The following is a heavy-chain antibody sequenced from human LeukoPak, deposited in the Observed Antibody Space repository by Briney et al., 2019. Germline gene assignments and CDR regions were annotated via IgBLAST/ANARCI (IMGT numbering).Heavy chain of an antibody. V-gene: IGHV4-31*03. CDR2: IYYSGST. CDR3: ARERADYLDAFGI. Sequence: PSETLSLTCTVSGGSISSGGYYWSWIRQQPGKGLEWIGYIYYSGSTYYNPSLKSRVTISVDTSKNQFSLKLSSVTAADTAVYYCARERADYLDAFGIWGQGTMVTVSS. D-gene: IGHD4-11*01. J-gene: IGHJ3*02. CDR1: GGSISSGGYY.